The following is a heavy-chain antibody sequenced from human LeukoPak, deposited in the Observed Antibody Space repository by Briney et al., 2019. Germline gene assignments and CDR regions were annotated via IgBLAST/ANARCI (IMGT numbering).Heavy chain of an antibody. CDR3: AREYSSGEIYAFDI. D-gene: IGHD6-19*01. V-gene: IGHV1-69*06. CDR1: GGTFSSYA. Sequence: SVKVSCKASGGTFSSYAISWVRQAPGQGLEWMGGIIPIFGTANYAQKFQGRVTITADKSTSTAYMELSSLRSEDTAVYYCAREYSSGEIYAFDIWGQGTMVTVSS. J-gene: IGHJ3*02. CDR2: IIPIFGTA.